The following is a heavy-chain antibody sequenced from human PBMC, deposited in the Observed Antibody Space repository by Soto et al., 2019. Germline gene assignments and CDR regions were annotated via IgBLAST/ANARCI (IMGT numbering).Heavy chain of an antibody. D-gene: IGHD3-9*01. CDR3: ARDGSYYDVLTEHYFDV. CDR1: GFTFSSYA. Sequence: ESGGGVVQPGRSLRLSCAASGFTFSSYAMHWVRQAPGKGLEWVAVISDDGTNKDYADSVKGRFTISRDKSKSTLDLQMDSLRPEDTAVYYWARDGSYYDVLTEHYFDVWGQGTLVSVSA. V-gene: IGHV3-30*04. CDR2: ISDDGTNK. J-gene: IGHJ4*02.